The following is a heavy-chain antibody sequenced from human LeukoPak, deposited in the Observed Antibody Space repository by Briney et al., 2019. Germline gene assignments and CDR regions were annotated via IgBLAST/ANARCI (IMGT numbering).Heavy chain of an antibody. CDR2: ISAYNGNT. V-gene: IGHV1-18*01. J-gene: IGHJ6*03. D-gene: IGHD6-19*01. CDR3: AGEGQWLNYYSYYMDV. Sequence: AAVKVSCKASGYTFTSYGISWVRQAPGQGLEWMGWISAYNGNTNYAQKLQGRVTMTTDTSTSTAYMELRSLRSDDTAVYYCAGEGQWLNYYSYYMDVWGKGTTVTVSS. CDR1: GYTFTSYG.